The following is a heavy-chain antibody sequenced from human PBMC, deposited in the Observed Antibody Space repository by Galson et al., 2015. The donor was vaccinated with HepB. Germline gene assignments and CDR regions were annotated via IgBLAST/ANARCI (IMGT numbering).Heavy chain of an antibody. D-gene: IGHD3-22*01. Sequence: SLRLSCAASGFTVSSNYMSWVRQAPGKGLEWVSVIYSGGSTYYADSVKGRFTISRDNSKNTLYLQMNSLRAEDTAVYYCARDKRVYYDSSGYLENPQTFDYWGQGTLVTVSS. CDR3: ARDKRVYYDSSGYLENPQTFDY. V-gene: IGHV3-66*01. CDR2: IYSGGST. J-gene: IGHJ4*02. CDR1: GFTVSSNY.